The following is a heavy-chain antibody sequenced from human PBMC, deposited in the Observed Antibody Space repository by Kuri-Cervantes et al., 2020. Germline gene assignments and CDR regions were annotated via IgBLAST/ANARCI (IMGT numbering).Heavy chain of an antibody. Sequence: GGSLRLSCAASGFTFSSYAMSWVRQAPGKGLEWVSAISGSGGSTYYADSVKGRFTISRDNSKNTLYLQMNSLKAEDTALYYCAKGGGWYYDFWSGYSKLYYFDYWGQGTLVTVSS. D-gene: IGHD3-3*01. CDR1: GFTFSSYA. CDR2: ISGSGGST. CDR3: AKGGGWYYDFWSGYSKLYYFDY. V-gene: IGHV3-23*01. J-gene: IGHJ4*02.